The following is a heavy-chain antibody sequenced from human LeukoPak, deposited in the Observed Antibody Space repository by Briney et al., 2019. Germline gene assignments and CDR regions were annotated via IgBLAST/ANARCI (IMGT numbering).Heavy chain of an antibody. V-gene: IGHV5-51*01. J-gene: IGHJ4*02. D-gene: IGHD2-15*01. CDR3: ARGAGYCSGGSCYDLSGYFDY. Sequence: GESLKISCKGSGYSFTSYWIAWVRQMPGKGLEWMGIIYPGDSDTRYSPSFQGQVTISADKSISTAYLQWSSLKASDTAMYYCARGAGYCSGGSCYDLSGYFDYWGQGTLVTVSS. CDR1: GYSFTSYW. CDR2: IYPGDSDT.